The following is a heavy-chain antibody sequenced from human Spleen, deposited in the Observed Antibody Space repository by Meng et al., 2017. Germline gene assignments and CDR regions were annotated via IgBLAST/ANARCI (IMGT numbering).Heavy chain of an antibody. CDR3: ARGPTTMAHDFDY. CDR1: GGSIISSNW. V-gene: IGHV4-4*02. D-gene: IGHD4-11*01. CDR2: INHSGST. Sequence: QLPQRGPGLFKPSQTRSLSCAVSGGSIISSNWWSWVRQPPGKGLESIGEINHSGSTNYNPSLESRATISVDTSQNTLSLKLSSVTAADSAVYYCARGPTTMAHDFDYWGQGTLVTVSS. J-gene: IGHJ4*02.